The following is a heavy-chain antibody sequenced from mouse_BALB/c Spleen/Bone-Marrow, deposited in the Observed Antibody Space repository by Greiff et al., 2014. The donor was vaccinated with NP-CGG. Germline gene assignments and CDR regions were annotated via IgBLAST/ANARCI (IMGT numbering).Heavy chain of an antibody. CDR3: ARTVNPAMDY. V-gene: IGHV1S132*01. CDR1: GYIFTSYW. J-gene: IGHJ4*01. Sequence: VQLQQSGAELVRPGASVKLSCKTSGYIFTSYWIHWVKQRSGRGLEWIARTYPGTGSTYYNEKFKGKATLTADKSSSTAYMQLSSLKPEDSAVYFCARTVNPAMDYWGQGTSVTVSS. CDR2: TYPGTGST.